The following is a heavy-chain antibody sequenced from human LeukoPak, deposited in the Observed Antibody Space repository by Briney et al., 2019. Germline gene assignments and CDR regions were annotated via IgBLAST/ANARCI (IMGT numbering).Heavy chain of an antibody. J-gene: IGHJ4*02. D-gene: IGHD3-22*01. CDR3: ARELYYYDSSGYYYTPPYYFDY. V-gene: IGHV1-2*02. Sequence: GASVKVSCKASGYTFTGYYMHWVRQAPGQGLEWMGWINPNSGGTNYAQKFQGRVTMTRDTSISTAYMELSRLRSDDTAVYYCARELYYYDSSGYYYTPPYYFDYWGQGTLVTVSS. CDR1: GYTFTGYY. CDR2: INPNSGGT.